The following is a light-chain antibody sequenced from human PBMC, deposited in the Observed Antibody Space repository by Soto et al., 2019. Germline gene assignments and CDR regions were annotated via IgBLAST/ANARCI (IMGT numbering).Light chain of an antibody. CDR1: SSDVGSYNL. CDR2: EGS. Sequence: QSALTQPASVSGSPGQSITISCTGTSSDVGSYNLVSWYQQHPGKAPKLMIYEGSKRSSGVSNRFSGSKSGNTASLTISGLQAEDEADYYCCSYAGSSTFVVFGGGTKL. J-gene: IGLJ2*01. V-gene: IGLV2-23*03. CDR3: CSYAGSSTFVV.